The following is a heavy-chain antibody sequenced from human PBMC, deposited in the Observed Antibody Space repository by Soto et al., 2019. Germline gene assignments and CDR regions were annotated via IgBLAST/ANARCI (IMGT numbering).Heavy chain of an antibody. CDR2: IYYSGST. CDR3: ARGGFIEGNPVLDY. CDR1: GGSISSYY. D-gene: IGHD2-8*02. Sequence: SETLSLTCTVSGGSISSYYWSWIRQPPGKGLEWIGYIYYSGSTNYNPSLKSRVTISVDTSKNQFSLKLSSVTAADTAVYYCARGGFIEGNPVLDYWGQGTLVTVSS. V-gene: IGHV4-59*01. J-gene: IGHJ4*02.